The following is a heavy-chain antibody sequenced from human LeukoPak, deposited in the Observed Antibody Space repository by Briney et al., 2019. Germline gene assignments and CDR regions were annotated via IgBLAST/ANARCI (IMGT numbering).Heavy chain of an antibody. V-gene: IGHV4-59*08. CDR1: GXSISSYY. Sequence: SETLSLTCTVSGXSISSYYWSWIRQPPGKGLEWIGFISYSGSTNYNPSLKSRVTISLDTSKNQFSLNLSSVTAADTAVYYCARHSAGTTEDYWGQGTLVTVSS. D-gene: IGHD1-1*01. CDR2: ISYSGST. J-gene: IGHJ4*02. CDR3: ARHSAGTTEDY.